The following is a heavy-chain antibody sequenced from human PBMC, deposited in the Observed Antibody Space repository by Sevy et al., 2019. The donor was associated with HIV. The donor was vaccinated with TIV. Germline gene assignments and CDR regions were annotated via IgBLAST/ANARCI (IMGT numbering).Heavy chain of an antibody. CDR1: GFIFSNYA. CDR3: AKQDNWNDFPFDY. Sequence: GGSLRLSCAASGFIFSNYAMHWVRQAPGKGLEWVAVISQDGNSEYSADSVKGRFTISRDNSKNTLFLQMSSLRAEDTAVYHCAKQDNWNDFPFDYWGQGILVTVSS. V-gene: IGHV3-30-3*01. D-gene: IGHD1-1*01. CDR2: ISQDGNSE. J-gene: IGHJ4*02.